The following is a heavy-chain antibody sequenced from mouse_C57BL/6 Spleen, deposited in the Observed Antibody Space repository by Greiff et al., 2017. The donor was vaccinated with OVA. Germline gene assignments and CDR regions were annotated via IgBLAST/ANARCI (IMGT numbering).Heavy chain of an antibody. Sequence: EVQLQQSGPELVKPGASVKMSCKASGYTFTDYNMHWVKQSHGKSLEWIGYINPNNGGTSYNQTFKGQATLTVNKSSSTAYMELRSLTSKDTAVYYSALNYYFDDWGQGTTLTVSS. CDR2: INPNNGGT. D-gene: IGHD1-3*01. V-gene: IGHV1-22*01. J-gene: IGHJ2*01. CDR3: ALNYYFDD. CDR1: GYTFTDYN.